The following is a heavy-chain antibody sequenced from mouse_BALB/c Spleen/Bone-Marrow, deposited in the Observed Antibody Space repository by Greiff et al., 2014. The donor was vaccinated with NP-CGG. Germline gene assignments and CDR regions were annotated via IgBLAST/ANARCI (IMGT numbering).Heavy chain of an antibody. V-gene: IGHV3-1*02. CDR1: GYSITSDYS. CDR3: ARFAGTPYTMDY. Sequence: EVQRVESGPDLVKPSQSLSLTCTVTGYSITSDYSWHWIRQFPGNKLEWMGYIHYSGTTVYNPSLKSRTSFTRDTSNNQFFLQLNSVTTEDTATYYCARFAGTPYTMDYWGQGTSVTVSS. J-gene: IGHJ4*01. D-gene: IGHD4-1*01. CDR2: IHYSGTT.